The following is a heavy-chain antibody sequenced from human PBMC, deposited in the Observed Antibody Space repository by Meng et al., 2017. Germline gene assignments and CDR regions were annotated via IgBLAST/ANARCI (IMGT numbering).Heavy chain of an antibody. CDR3: ARGYGGLDY. CDR1: GGSVSSGGYS. J-gene: IGHJ4*02. CDR2: IFHSGTT. Sequence: QLQLQESGSGLVKPSQTLSLTCAVSGGSVSSGGYSWNWIRQPPGKGLEWIGYIFHSGTTYYNPSLESRVTISIDTSKNQFSLKVTSATAADTAVYYCARGYGGLDYWGQGTLVTRLL. D-gene: IGHD3-10*01. V-gene: IGHV4-30-2*01.